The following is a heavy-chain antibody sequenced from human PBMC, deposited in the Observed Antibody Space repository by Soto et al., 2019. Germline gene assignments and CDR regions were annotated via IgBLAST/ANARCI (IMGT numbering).Heavy chain of an antibody. D-gene: IGHD3-3*02. CDR2: IYTGGNT. CDR3: AREGDDRHFFFDS. J-gene: IGHJ4*02. V-gene: IGHV4-4*07. CDR1: GRSMISYY. Sequence: ETLSLTGHVSGRSMISYYWSWIRQPAGKGLEWIGRIYTGGNTNYNPSLKSRVTMSVDTSKSQFSLSLTSVTAADTAVYYCAREGDDRHFFFDSWGQGTLVTVYS.